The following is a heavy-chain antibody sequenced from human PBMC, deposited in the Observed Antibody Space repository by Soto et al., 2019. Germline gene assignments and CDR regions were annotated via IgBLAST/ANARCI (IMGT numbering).Heavy chain of an antibody. J-gene: IGHJ3*02. CDR2: INHTGRN. V-gene: IGHV4-34*01. CDR1: ADYFSTYY. Sequence: QVQQQQWGAGLLKPSETLSLSCAVSADYFSTYYWNWIRQSPGKGLEWIGEINHTGRNNYNPSLKCRVTMSIDMSKNQLSLRLTSVTAADTGVYYCARGGSSEWQVALDIWGQETMVTVSS. CDR3: ARGGSSEWQVALDI. D-gene: IGHD6-19*01.